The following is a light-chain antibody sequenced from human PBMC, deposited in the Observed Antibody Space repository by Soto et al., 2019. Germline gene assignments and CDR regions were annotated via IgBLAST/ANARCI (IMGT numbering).Light chain of an antibody. CDR2: TAA. CDR1: ESISSY. V-gene: IGKV1-39*01. Sequence: DIQMTQSPSSLSASVGDRVTIACRASESISSYLNWYQQKPGKAPKLLIYTAASLQSRVPSRFSGSGSGKDFTLTISTLQPEDVATCYCQQGYSSPLTFGQVTKEEIK. CDR3: QQGYSSPLT. J-gene: IGKJ1*01.